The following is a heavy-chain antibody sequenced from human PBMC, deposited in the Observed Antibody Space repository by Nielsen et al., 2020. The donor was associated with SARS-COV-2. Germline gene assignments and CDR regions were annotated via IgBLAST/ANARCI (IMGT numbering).Heavy chain of an antibody. CDR1: GFIFSSYA. D-gene: IGHD6-19*01. CDR3: AKMSPPGIAVGTAEYFQH. Sequence: GGSLRLSCTASGFIFSSYAMSWVRQAPGKGLEWVSAISGSGGRTYYADSVKGRFTISRDKSKNTLYGLMNSLRAEDTAVYYCAKMSPPGIAVGTAEYFQHWGQGTLVTVSS. V-gene: IGHV3-23*01. J-gene: IGHJ1*01. CDR2: ISGSGGRT.